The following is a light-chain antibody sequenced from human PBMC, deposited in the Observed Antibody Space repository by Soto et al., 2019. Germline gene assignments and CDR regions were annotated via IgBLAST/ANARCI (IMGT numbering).Light chain of an antibody. CDR2: AAS. J-gene: IGKJ4*01. V-gene: IGKV3-15*01. Sequence: EIVLTQSPATLSVSPGERATLSCRASQSVGNNFAWYQQKPGQAPRLLIFAASTRATGVPARFSGSGSETEFTLIISSLQSEDFGVYYCQQYGDWPLTFGGGAKVEIE. CDR3: QQYGDWPLT. CDR1: QSVGNN.